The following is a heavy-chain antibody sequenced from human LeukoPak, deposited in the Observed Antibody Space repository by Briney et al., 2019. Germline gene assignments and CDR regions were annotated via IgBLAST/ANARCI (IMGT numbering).Heavy chain of an antibody. CDR2: LYYSGSS. V-gene: IGHV4-39*01. CDR3: AIMAGY. Sequence: SETLSLTCTVSGDSISSSNSYRGWIRQPPGKGLEWIGSLYYSGSSYYNPSLKSRVTISADTSKNQFSLTLTSVTAADPAVYYCAIMAGYWGQGTLVTVSS. D-gene: IGHD3-10*01. J-gene: IGHJ4*02. CDR1: GDSISSSNSY.